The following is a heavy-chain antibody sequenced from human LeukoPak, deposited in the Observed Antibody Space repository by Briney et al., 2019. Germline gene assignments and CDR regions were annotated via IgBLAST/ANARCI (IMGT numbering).Heavy chain of an antibody. CDR3: ARHNGRRGITMVRGVIGYYYMDV. CDR1: GGSFSGYY. V-gene: IGHV4-34*01. D-gene: IGHD3-10*01. CDR2: INHSGST. Sequence: SETLSLTCAVYGGSFSGYYWSWIRQPPGKGLEWIGEINHSGSTNYNPSLKSRVTISVDTSKNQFSLKLSSVTAADTAVYYCARHNGRRGITMVRGVIGYYYMDVWGKGTTVTTSS. J-gene: IGHJ6*03.